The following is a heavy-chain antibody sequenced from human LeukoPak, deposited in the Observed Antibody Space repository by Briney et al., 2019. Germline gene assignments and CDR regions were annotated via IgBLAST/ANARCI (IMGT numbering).Heavy chain of an antibody. J-gene: IGHJ4*02. V-gene: IGHV4-59*06. D-gene: IGHD2-8*01. CDR1: GGSISSYY. CDR2: IYYSGST. CDR3: TLMVYARSFDY. Sequence: PSETLSLTCTVSGGSISSYYWSWIRQPPGKGLEWIGYIYYSGSTYYNPSLKSRVTISVDTSKNQFSLKLSSVTAADTAVYYCTLMVYARSFDYWGQGTLVTVSS.